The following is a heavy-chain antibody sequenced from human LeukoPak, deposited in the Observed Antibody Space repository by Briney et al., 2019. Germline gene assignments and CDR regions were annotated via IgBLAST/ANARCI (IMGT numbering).Heavy chain of an antibody. V-gene: IGHV4-59*01. CDR1: GGSISSYY. CDR3: ARDATYYYDSSGYRYGMDV. CDR2: IYYSGGT. Sequence: SETLSLTCTVSGGSISSYYWSWIRQPPGKGLEWIGYIYYSGGTNYNPSLKSRVTISVDTSKNQFSLKLSSVTAADTAVYYCARDATYYYDSSGYRYGMDVWGQGTTVTVSS. D-gene: IGHD3-22*01. J-gene: IGHJ6*02.